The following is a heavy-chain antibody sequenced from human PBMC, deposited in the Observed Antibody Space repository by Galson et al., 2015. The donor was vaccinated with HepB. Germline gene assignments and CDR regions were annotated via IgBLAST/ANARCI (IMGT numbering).Heavy chain of an antibody. CDR2: ISGIGSSM. Sequence: SLRLSCAASGFTISDYYMSWIRQAPGKGLEWVSYISGIGSSMFYTDSVKGRFTISRDNAKNSLYLRLDSLRTEDTAVYYCVRHSSSPFPSALGYWGQGTLVTVSS. CDR3: VRHSSSPFPSALGY. CDR1: GFTISDYY. V-gene: IGHV3-11*01. J-gene: IGHJ4*02. D-gene: IGHD6-6*01.